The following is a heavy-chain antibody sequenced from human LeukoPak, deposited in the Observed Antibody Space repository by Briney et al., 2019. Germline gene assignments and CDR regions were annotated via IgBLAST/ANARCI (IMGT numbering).Heavy chain of an antibody. CDR2: INSSSPTM. D-gene: IGHD3-10*01. Sequence: GGSLRLSCAASGFTFSDYYMSWIRQAPGQGLEWVSYINSSSPTMYYADSVKGRFSISRDNAKNSLYLQMNSLRAEDTAMYYCAREYTSGSYYIDYWGQGTLVTVSS. J-gene: IGHJ4*02. CDR1: GFTFSDYY. CDR3: AREYTSGSYYIDY. V-gene: IGHV3-11*01.